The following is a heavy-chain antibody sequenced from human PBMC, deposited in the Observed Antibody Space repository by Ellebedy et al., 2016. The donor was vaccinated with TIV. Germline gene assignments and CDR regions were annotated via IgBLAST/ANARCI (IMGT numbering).Heavy chain of an antibody. D-gene: IGHD7-27*01. CDR1: GFTFSNSP. Sequence: GGSLRLSCTASGFTFSNSPMSWVRQAPGKGLEWVSAFPYRGGSPFYADSVKGRFTISRDNSMTPLFLQMNNLRVEDTAVYYCAKVNWGSQEGENCWGQGTLVSVSS. J-gene: IGHJ4*02. CDR2: FPYRGGSP. V-gene: IGHV3-23*01. CDR3: AKVNWGSQEGENC.